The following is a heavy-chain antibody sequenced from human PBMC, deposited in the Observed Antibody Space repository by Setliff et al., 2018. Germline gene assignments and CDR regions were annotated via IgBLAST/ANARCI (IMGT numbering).Heavy chain of an antibody. CDR2: IYDSGKT. Sequence: SETLSLTCTVPGDSISSFSYYWGWIRQPPGKGLEWIGTIYDSGKTYYNPSLKSRVTISVDTSKNQFSLKLSSVTAADTAVYYCARASVVHAIAVGYWGQGTLVTVSS. CDR1: GDSISSFSYY. V-gene: IGHV4-39*01. J-gene: IGHJ4*02. D-gene: IGHD2-15*01. CDR3: ARASVVHAIAVGY.